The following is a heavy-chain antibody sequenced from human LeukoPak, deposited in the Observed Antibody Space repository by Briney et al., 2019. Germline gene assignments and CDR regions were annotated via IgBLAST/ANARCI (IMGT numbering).Heavy chain of an antibody. CDR2: IYYSGST. J-gene: IGHJ4*02. Sequence: SETLSLTCTVSGGSISSRYWSWIRQPPGKGLEWIGYIYYSGSTNYNPSLKSRVTISVDTSKNQFSLKLSSVTAADTAVYYCARVWGYSYGYALDYWGQGTLVTVSS. CDR1: GGSISSRY. CDR3: ARVWGYSYGYALDY. D-gene: IGHD5-18*01. V-gene: IGHV4-59*11.